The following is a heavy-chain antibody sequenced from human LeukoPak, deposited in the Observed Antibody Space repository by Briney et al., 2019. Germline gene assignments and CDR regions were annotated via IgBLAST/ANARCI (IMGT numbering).Heavy chain of an antibody. D-gene: IGHD5-12*01. Sequence: PGGSLRLSCTASGFTLSSHWMSWVRQAPGKGLEWVANIKQDGSEKYYVDSVQGRFTIYRDNAKNSLFLQMDRLRVEDTAVYYCAKDLLLCGSGYVGEAGPQDYWGQGTLVTVSS. CDR2: IKQDGSEK. V-gene: IGHV3-7*01. CDR1: GFTLSSHW. CDR3: AKDLLLCGSGYVGEAGPQDY. J-gene: IGHJ4*02.